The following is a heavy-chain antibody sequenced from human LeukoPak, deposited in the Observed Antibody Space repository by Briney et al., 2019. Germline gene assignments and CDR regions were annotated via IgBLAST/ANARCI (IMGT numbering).Heavy chain of an antibody. CDR2: ISGSGGST. J-gene: IGHJ4*02. CDR1: GFTFSSYS. CDR3: AKDRLMVRGVIIS. V-gene: IGHV3-23*01. D-gene: IGHD3-10*01. Sequence: GGSLRLSCAASGFTFSSYSMNWVRQAPGKGLEWVSAISGSGGSTYYADSVKGRFTISRDNSKNTLYLQMNSLRAEDTAVYYCAKDRLMVRGVIISWGQGTLVTVSS.